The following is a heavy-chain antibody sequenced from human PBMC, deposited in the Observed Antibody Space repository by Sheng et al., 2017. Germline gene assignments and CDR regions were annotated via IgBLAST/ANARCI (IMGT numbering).Heavy chain of an antibody. CDR2: ISYDGSNK. CDR1: GFTFSSYA. V-gene: IGHV3-30-3*01. J-gene: IGHJ4*02. D-gene: IGHD3-10*01. CDR3: AREEGFRESLDY. Sequence: QVQLVESGGGVVQPGRSLRLSCAASGFTFSSYAMHWVRQAPGKGLEWVAVISYDGSNKYYADSVKGRFTISRDNSKNTLYLQMNSLRAEDTAVYYCAREEGFRESLDYWGQGTLVTVSS.